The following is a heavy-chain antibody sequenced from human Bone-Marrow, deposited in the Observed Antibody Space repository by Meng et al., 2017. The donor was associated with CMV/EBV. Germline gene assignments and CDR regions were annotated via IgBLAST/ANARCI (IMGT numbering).Heavy chain of an antibody. CDR2: IYYNGGT. V-gene: IGHV4-61*01. CDR3: ARGARVYGMDV. Sequence: SETLSLTCSVSDDFVSSDTYYWNWIQQPPGKGLEWIGYIYYNGGTNYNPSLKSPVTMSIDTSKKRFSLRLSSVTAADTAVYYCARGARVYGMDVWGQGTAVTVSS. CDR1: DDFVSSDTYY. J-gene: IGHJ6*02.